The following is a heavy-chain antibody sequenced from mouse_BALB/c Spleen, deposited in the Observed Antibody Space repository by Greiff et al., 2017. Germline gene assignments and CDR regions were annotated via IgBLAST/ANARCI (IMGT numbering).Heavy chain of an antibody. Sequence: VQLKQSGAELVKPGASVKLSCTASGFNIKDTYMHRVKQRPEQGLEWIGRIDPANGNTKYDPKFQGKATITADTSSNTAYLQLSSLTSEDTAVYYCARNYRSPYAMDYWGQGTSVTVSS. CDR1: GFNIKDTY. V-gene: IGHV14-3*02. J-gene: IGHJ4*01. CDR2: IDPANGNT. CDR3: ARNYRSPYAMDY. D-gene: IGHD2-14*01.